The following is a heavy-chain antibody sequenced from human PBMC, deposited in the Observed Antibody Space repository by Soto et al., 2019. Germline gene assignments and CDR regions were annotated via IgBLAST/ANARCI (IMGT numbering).Heavy chain of an antibody. J-gene: IGHJ4*02. V-gene: IGHV1-2*04. CDR1: GYTFTGYY. D-gene: IGHD2-15*01. CDR3: GTWLPENPGRVANGTDFEY. Sequence: ASVKVSCKASGYTFTGYYMHWVRQAPGQGLEWMGWINPNSGGTNYAQKFQGWVTMTRDTSISTAYMELSRLRSDDTAVYYCGTWLPENPGRVANGTDFEYRGQRAGETVSS. CDR2: INPNSGGT.